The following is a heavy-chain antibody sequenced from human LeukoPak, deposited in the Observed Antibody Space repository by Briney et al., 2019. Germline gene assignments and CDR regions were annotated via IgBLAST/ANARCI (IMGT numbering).Heavy chain of an antibody. CDR1: GGSISSYY. V-gene: IGHV4-59*08. CDR3: ARHGYDFWSGYPPYFDY. J-gene: IGHJ4*02. CDR2: IYYSGST. D-gene: IGHD3-3*01. Sequence: PSETLSLTCSVSGGSISSYYWSWIRQPPGKGLEWIGYIYYSGSTCYNPSLKSRVTISVDTSKNQFSLKLSSVTAADTAVYYCARHGYDFWSGYPPYFDYWGQGTLVTVSS.